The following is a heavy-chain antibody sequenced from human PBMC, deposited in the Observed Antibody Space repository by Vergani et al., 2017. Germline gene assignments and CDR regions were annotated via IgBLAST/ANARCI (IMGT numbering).Heavy chain of an antibody. Sequence: QVQLVQSGAEVKKPGASVKVSCKASGYTFTSYYMHLVRQAPGQGLEWMGIINPSGGSTSYAQKFQGRVTMTRDTSTSTVYMELSSLRSEDTAVYYCARDLNVGAYYDFWSGYYIYYYDGMDVWGQGTTVTVSS. CDR1: GYTFTSYY. J-gene: IGHJ6*02. V-gene: IGHV1-46*01. CDR2: INPSGGST. CDR3: ARDLNVGAYYDFWSGYYIYYYDGMDV. D-gene: IGHD3-3*01.